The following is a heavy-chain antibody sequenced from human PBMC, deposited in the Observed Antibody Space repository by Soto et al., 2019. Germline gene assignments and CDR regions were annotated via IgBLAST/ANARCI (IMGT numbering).Heavy chain of an antibody. Sequence: ASVKVACKASGYTFTCYYIHWVRQAPGQGLEWMGWINPNSGGTNYAQKFQGRVTMTRDTSISTAYMELSRLRSDDTAVYYCARDLSLNWFDPWGQGTLVTVSS. CDR2: INPNSGGT. CDR3: ARDLSLNWFDP. CDR1: GYTFTCYY. V-gene: IGHV1-2*02. J-gene: IGHJ5*02.